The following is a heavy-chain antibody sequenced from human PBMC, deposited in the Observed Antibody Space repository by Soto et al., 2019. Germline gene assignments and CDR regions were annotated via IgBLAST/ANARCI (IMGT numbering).Heavy chain of an antibody. D-gene: IGHD3-10*01. CDR2: IIPILGMS. CDR3: ARSYGSGSRPFDY. V-gene: IGHV1-69*02. CDR1: GGTFTSYT. Sequence: QVHLLQSGAEMKKPGSSVKVSCTAFGGTFTSYTFNWVRQAPGQRLEWMGRIIPILGMSSSAHNFQGRLTMIADKSTNTSYMVLSSLTSDDTAIYYCARSYGSGSRPFDYRGQGTLVTVSS. J-gene: IGHJ4*02.